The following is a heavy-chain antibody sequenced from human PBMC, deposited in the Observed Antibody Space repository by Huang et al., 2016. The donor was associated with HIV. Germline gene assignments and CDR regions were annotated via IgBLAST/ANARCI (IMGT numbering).Heavy chain of an antibody. CDR1: GGSITSSNHY. D-gene: IGHD2-2*01. V-gene: IGHV4-39*01. CDR3: ASGEYGKNAYDI. CDR2: FYYSGDA. Sequence: QLHLQQSGPGLVRPSETLSRICTVSGGSITSSNHYWGWIRQTPGKGLEWIGNFYYSGDAYYTPSLKTRVSISIDTSKSQFSLRLSSVIATDTAVYYCASGEYGKNAYDIWGQGTVVTVSA. J-gene: IGHJ3*02.